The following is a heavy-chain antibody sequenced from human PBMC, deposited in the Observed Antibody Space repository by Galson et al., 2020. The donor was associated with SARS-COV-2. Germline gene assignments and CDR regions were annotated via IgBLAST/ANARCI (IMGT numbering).Heavy chain of an antibody. V-gene: IGHV4-31*03. CDR3: ASVSSSWTAEYFQH. Sequence: ETSETLSLTCTVSGGSISSGGYYWSWIRQHPGKGLEWIGYIYYSGSTYYNPSLKSRVTISVDTSKNQFSLKLSSVTAADTAVYYCASVSSSWTAEYFQHWGQGTLVTVA. J-gene: IGHJ1*01. CDR1: GGSISSGGYY. D-gene: IGHD6-13*01. CDR2: IYYSGST.